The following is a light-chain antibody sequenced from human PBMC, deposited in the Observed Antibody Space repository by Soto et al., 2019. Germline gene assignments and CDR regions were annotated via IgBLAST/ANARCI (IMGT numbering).Light chain of an antibody. J-gene: IGLJ1*01. CDR2: DVS. Sequence: QSVLTQPASVSGSPGQSITIYCTGTSSDVGGYNYVSWYQQHPGKAPKFMIYDVSNRPSGVSNRFSGSKSGNTASLTISGLQAEDEADYYCSSYTTSNTRQIVFGTGTKVTGL. CDR1: SSDVGGYNY. CDR3: SSYTTSNTRQIV. V-gene: IGLV2-14*01.